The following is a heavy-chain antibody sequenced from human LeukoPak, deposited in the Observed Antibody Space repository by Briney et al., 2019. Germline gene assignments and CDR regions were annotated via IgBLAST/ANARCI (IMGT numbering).Heavy chain of an antibody. J-gene: IGHJ4*02. V-gene: IGHV3-21*01. CDR3: ARGGRGYEVDY. CDR1: GFTFSSYA. CDR2: ISSSSSYI. D-gene: IGHD5-12*01. Sequence: GGSLRLSCAASGFTFSSYAMSWVRQAPGKGLEWVSSISSSSSYIYYADSVKGRFTISRDNAKNSLYLQMNSLRAEDTAVYYCARGGRGYEVDYWGQGTLVTVSS.